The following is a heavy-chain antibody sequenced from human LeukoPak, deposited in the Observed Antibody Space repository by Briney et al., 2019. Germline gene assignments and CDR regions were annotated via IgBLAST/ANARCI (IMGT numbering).Heavy chain of an antibody. CDR2: ISGSGGST. CDR3: AKEGPMVRDFDY. J-gene: IGHJ4*02. D-gene: IGHD3-10*01. Sequence: GGSLRLSCAASGFTFSTYAMSWVRQASGKGLEWVSAISGSGGSTYYADSVKGRFTISRDNSKNTLYLQRNSLRAEDTAVYYCAKEGPMVRDFDYWGQGTLVTVSS. V-gene: IGHV3-23*01. CDR1: GFTFSTYA.